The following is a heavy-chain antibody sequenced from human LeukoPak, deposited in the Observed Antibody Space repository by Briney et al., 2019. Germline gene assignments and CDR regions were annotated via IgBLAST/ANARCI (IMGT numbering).Heavy chain of an antibody. CDR1: GFTFSSYS. D-gene: IGHD2-21*02. CDR3: ARDCGGDCYPQYYFDY. V-gene: IGHV3-21*01. CDR2: ISSSSSYI. Sequence: GGSLRLSCAASGFTFSSYSMNWVRQAPGKGLEWVSSISSSSSYIYYADSVKGRFTISRDNAKNSLYLQMNSLRAEDTAVYYCARDCGGDCYPQYYFDYWGQGTLVTVSS. J-gene: IGHJ4*02.